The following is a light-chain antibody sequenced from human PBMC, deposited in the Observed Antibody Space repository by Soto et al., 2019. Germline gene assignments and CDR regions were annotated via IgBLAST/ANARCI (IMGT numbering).Light chain of an antibody. V-gene: IGLV2-23*01. CDR1: SSDIGKYKV. CDR2: EAT. Sequence: QSALTQPASVSGSPGQSITISCIGASSDIGKYKVVSWYQHHPGKVPKLLIYEATKRPSGVSDRFSGSKSDNTASLTISGLQAEDEADYYCCSYVGNSLWLFGGGTKLTVL. J-gene: IGLJ3*02. CDR3: CSYVGNSLWL.